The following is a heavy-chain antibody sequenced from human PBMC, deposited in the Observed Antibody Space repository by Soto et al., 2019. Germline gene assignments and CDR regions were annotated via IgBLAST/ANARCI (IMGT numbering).Heavy chain of an antibody. J-gene: IGHJ4*02. V-gene: IGHV4-30-2*01. CDR3: ARGRSLVAEIDHLDY. CDR1: NGYVSRVGCS. CDR2: IYHTGRT. Sequence: PAETLSRTCGVGNGYVSRVGCSWSWSGQPPGKGLEWIGYIYHTGRTYESVSTSYNPSLKSRVTISVDRSTNQFSLNLTSVTAADTAGYFCARGRSLVAEIDHLDYWGQG. D-gene: IGHD2-8*02.